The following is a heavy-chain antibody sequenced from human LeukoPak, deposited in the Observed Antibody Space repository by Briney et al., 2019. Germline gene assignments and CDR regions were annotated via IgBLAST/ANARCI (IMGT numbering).Heavy chain of an antibody. CDR2: TYYRSKWYN. V-gene: IGHV6-1*01. CDR3: AREEWSSEGAFDI. Sequence: SQTLSLTCAISGDSVSSNSAAWNWIRQSPLRGLEWLGRTYYRSKWYNDYAVSVKSRITINPDTSKNQFSLQLNSVTPEDTAVYYCAREEWSSEGAFDIWGQGTMVTVSS. CDR1: GDSVSSNSAA. D-gene: IGHD3-3*01. J-gene: IGHJ3*02.